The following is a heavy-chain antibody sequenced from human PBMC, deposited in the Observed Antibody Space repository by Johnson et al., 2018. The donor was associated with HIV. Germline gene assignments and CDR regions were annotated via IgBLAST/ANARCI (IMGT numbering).Heavy chain of an antibody. CDR1: GFTFSSYD. J-gene: IGHJ3*02. CDR2: ISYDGSEK. V-gene: IGHV3-30*09. Sequence: QVQLVESGGGLVQPGGSLRLSCAASGFTFSSYDMHWVRQAPGKGLEWVAVISYDGSEKYFADSVKVRFAISRDSSKNMLHLQMNSLKTEDTAVYYCTTDPYGGRRDAFEIWGQGTMVTVSS. D-gene: IGHD1-26*01. CDR3: TTDPYGGRRDAFEI.